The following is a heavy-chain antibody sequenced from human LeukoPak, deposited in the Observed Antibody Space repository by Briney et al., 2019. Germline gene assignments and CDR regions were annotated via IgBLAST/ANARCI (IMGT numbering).Heavy chain of an antibody. D-gene: IGHD3-10*01. V-gene: IGHV3-7*01. Sequence: GGSLRLSCAASGFTFSSYSMNWVRQAPGKGLEWVAHIKQDGSEKYYVDSVKGRFTISRDNAENSLYLQMNSLRAEDTAVYYCASCYGSGSYRIDYWGQGTLVTVSS. CDR3: ASCYGSGSYRIDY. CDR2: IKQDGSEK. J-gene: IGHJ4*02. CDR1: GFTFSSYS.